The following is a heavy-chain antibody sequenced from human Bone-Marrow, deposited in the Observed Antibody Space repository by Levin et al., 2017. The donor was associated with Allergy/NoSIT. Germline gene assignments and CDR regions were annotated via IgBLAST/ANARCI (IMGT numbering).Heavy chain of an antibody. CDR1: GFTLTNAW. CDR3: ARDEACVGGSCYSYNWFDP. D-gene: IGHD3-22*01. J-gene: IGHJ5*02. V-gene: IGHV3-15*01. Sequence: GGSLRLSCAASGFTLTNAWMSWVRQAPGKGLEWVGRIKSQSDGGTVDYADPVKGRFTLSRDDSKNVLYLQMKSLKIEDTAVYYCARDEACVGGSCYSYNWFDPWGQGTLVTVSS. CDR2: IKSQSDGGTV.